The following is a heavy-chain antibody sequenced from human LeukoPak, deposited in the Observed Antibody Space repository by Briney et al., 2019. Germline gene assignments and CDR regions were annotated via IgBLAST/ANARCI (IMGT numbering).Heavy chain of an antibody. CDR3: ARDGYYDSSGYRLDP. V-gene: IGHV1-69*04. CDR2: IIPILGIA. J-gene: IGHJ5*02. Sequence: ASVKVSCKGSGGTFSSYTISWVRQAPGQGLEWMGRIIPILGIANYAQKFQGRVTITADKSTSTAYMELSSLRSEDTAVYYCARDGYYDSSGYRLDPWGQGTLVTVSS. CDR1: GGTFSSYT. D-gene: IGHD3-22*01.